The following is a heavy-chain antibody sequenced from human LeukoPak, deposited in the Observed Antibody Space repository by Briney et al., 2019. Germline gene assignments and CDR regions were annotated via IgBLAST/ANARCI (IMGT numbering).Heavy chain of an antibody. D-gene: IGHD3-16*02. CDR1: GYTFTSYG. CDR2: ISAYNGNT. J-gene: IGHJ4*02. V-gene: IGHV1-18*01. CDR3: ARDYDYVWGSYRHTFLY. Sequence: ASVKVSCMASGYTFTSYGITRVRQAPGQGLEWMGWISAYNGNTDYAQKLQGRVTMTTDTSTSTAYMELRSLRSDDTAVYYCARDYDYVWGSYRHTFLYWGQGTLVTVSS.